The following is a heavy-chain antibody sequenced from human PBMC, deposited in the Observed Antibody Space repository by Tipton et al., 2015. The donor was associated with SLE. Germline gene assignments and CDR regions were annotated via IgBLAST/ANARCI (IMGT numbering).Heavy chain of an antibody. J-gene: IGHJ3*02. D-gene: IGHD5-18*01. Sequence: TLSLTCTVSGGSISSGGYYWSWIRQHPGKGLEWIGYTYYSGSTYNNPSLKSRVTISVDTSKNQFSLKLSSVTAAYTAVYYCARDYSYDAFDIWGQGTMVTVSS. CDR2: TYYSGST. CDR3: ARDYSYDAFDI. CDR1: GGSISSGGYY. V-gene: IGHV4-31*03.